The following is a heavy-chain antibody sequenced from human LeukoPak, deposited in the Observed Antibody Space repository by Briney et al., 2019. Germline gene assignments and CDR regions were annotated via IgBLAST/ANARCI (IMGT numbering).Heavy chain of an antibody. CDR1: GGSITSGYS. Sequence: SETLSLTCSVSGGSITSGYSCDWIRQPPGKGREWIANIYFRGSSSYNPSLKSRITMSVDPSQNQYSLKLNSVTATDTAVYFCARRLHSSGNFDYWGQGILVTVSS. V-gene: IGHV4-39*01. CDR2: IYFRGSS. D-gene: IGHD3-10*01. J-gene: IGHJ4*02. CDR3: ARRLHSSGNFDY.